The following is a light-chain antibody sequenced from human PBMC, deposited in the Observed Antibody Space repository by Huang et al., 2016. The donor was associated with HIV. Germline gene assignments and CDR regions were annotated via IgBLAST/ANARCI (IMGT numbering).Light chain of an antibody. Sequence: IVLTQSPGTLSLSPGDRGTLSCRASQGVSSASLAWFQPKPGQAPRLLIYGTSIRATGSPDMVNGGGAGADFTLTISRLGPEDFAVYYCQQYDRGATCGPGTEVDIK. J-gene: IGKJ3*01. V-gene: IGKV3-20*01. CDR1: QGVSSAS. CDR3: QQYDRGAT. CDR2: GTS.